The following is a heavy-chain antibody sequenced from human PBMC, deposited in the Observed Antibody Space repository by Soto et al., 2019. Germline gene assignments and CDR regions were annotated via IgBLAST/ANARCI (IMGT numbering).Heavy chain of an antibody. Sequence: SLRLSCAASGFTFSSYSMNWVRQAPGKGLEWVSSISSSSSYIYYADSVKGRFTISRDNAKNSLYLQMNSLRAEDTAVYYCARDLDGEDGDYILHYYYVMDVWGQGTTVIVSS. CDR3: ARDLDGEDGDYILHYYYVMDV. J-gene: IGHJ6*02. V-gene: IGHV3-21*01. CDR1: GFTFSSYS. D-gene: IGHD4-17*01. CDR2: ISSSSSYI.